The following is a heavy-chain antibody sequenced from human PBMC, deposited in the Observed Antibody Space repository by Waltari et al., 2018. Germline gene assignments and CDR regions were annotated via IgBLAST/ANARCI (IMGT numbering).Heavy chain of an antibody. CDR1: GGPFTDYS. V-gene: IGHV4-34*01. CDR3: ARTWGYSPPLGWFDP. D-gene: IGHD1-26*01. Sequence: QVQLHQWGAGLLKPSETLSLTCAVSGGPFTDYSWSWIRQSPDKGLEWIGEISHSGNPNYNPSLKSRVTMSVDTIKKQFSLKLTSVTAADTAVYFCARTWGYSPPLGWFDPWGRGTRVTVSS. CDR2: ISHSGNP. J-gene: IGHJ5*02.